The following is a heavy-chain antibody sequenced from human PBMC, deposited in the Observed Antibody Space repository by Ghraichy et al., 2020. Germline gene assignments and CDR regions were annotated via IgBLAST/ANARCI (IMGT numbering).Heavy chain of an antibody. Sequence: SETLSLTCTVFNGAITSYYWSWIRQPPGKGLEWIAYIFYNGNTNYNPSLKSRVAISVDTSKNQFSLRLSSVTAADTAMYYCAKVPVDWPAGVMDVWGQGTTVTVSS. CDR3: AKVPVDWPAGVMDV. D-gene: IGHD5-12*01. CDR1: NGAITSYY. V-gene: IGHV4-59*01. CDR2: IFYNGNT. J-gene: IGHJ6*02.